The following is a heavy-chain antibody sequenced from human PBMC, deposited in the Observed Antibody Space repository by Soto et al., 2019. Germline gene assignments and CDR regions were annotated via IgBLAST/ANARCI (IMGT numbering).Heavy chain of an antibody. D-gene: IGHD3-10*01. J-gene: IGHJ5*02. CDR2: IYYSGST. Sequence: QVQLQESGPGLVKPSQTLSLTCTVSGGSISSGGYYWSWIRQHPGKGLEWIGYIYYSGSTYYNPSLKSRVTISVDTSSNQFSLKLSSVTAADTAVYYCARDFSGSVNWFDPWGQGPLVTVSS. CDR3: ARDFSGSVNWFDP. V-gene: IGHV4-31*03. CDR1: GGSISSGGYY.